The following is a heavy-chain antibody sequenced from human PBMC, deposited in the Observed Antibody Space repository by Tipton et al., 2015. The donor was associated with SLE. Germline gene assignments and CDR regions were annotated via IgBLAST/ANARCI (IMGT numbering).Heavy chain of an antibody. CDR2: IYHSGST. J-gene: IGHJ3*02. V-gene: IGHV4-4*02. Sequence: GSLRLSCAVSGGSISSSNWWSWVRQPPGKGLEWIGEIYHSGSTNYNPSLKSRVTISVDKSKNQFSLKLSSVTAADTAVYYCARGPSSLDSTHGGAFDIWGQGTMVTVSS. CDR1: GGSISSSNW. CDR3: ARGPSSLDSTHGGAFDI. D-gene: IGHD3-22*01.